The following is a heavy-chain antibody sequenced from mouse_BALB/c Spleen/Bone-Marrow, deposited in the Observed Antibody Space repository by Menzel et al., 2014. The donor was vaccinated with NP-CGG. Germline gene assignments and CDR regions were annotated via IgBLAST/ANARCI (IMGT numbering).Heavy chain of an antibody. CDR2: INPESNTI. CDR1: GFDFSRYW. J-gene: IGHJ3*01. Sequence: VQLQQSGGGLVQPGGSLKLSRAASGFDFSRYWMSWVRQAPGKGLQWIGEINPESNTINYTPSLKDKFIISRDNAKNTLYLQMSKVRSEDTALYCCARLGYYGWFAYWGQGTLVTVSA. CDR3: ARLGYYGWFAY. D-gene: IGHD2-3*01. V-gene: IGHV4-1*02.